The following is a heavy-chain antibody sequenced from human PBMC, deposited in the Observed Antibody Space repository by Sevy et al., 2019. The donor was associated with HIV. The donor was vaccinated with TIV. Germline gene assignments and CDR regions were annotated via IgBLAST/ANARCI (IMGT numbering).Heavy chain of an antibody. CDR2: ISGIGTPI. D-gene: IGHD7-27*01. J-gene: IGHJ4*02. Sequence: GGSLRISCTYSELGFSSHSFNWVRQAPGKGLEWISYISGIGTPISYLDSLRGRFTISRDNAKNSLFLQMNNLRDDDSSVYYCARDLHWAFDQWGQGTLVTVSS. V-gene: IGHV3-48*02. CDR3: ARDLHWAFDQ. CDR1: ELGFSSHS.